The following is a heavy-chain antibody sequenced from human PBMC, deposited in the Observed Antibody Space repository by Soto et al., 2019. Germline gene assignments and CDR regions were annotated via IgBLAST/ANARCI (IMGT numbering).Heavy chain of an antibody. CDR1: GGTFSSYT. Sequence: SVKVSCKASGGTFSSYTISWVRQAPGQGLEWMGRIIPILGIANYAQKFQGRVTITADKSTSTAYMELSSPRSEDTAVYYCARDPGSARPNGNWFDPWGQGTLVTVSS. J-gene: IGHJ5*02. CDR3: ARDPGSARPNGNWFDP. CDR2: IIPILGIA. D-gene: IGHD2-8*01. V-gene: IGHV1-69*04.